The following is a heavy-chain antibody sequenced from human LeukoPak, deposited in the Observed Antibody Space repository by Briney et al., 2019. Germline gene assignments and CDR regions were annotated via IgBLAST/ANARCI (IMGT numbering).Heavy chain of an antibody. V-gene: IGHV4-34*01. CDR3: ARDHGYGSYYGMDV. D-gene: IGHD3-10*01. CDR2: INHSGST. CDR1: GGSFSGYY. Sequence: ASETLSLTCAVYGGSFSGYYWSWIRQPPGKGLEWIGEINHSGSTNYNPSLKSRVTISVDTPKNQFSLKLSSVTAADTAVYYCARDHGYGSYYGMDVWGQGTTVTVSS. J-gene: IGHJ6*02.